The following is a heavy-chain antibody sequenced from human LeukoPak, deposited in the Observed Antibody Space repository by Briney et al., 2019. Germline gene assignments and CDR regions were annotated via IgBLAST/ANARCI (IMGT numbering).Heavy chain of an antibody. V-gene: IGHV3-30*04. D-gene: IGHD6-13*01. CDR3: AKDGGIAADYFDY. J-gene: IGHJ4*02. CDR1: GFTFSSYV. CDR2: ISYDGSNE. Sequence: GGSLRLSCAAPGFTFSSYVMHWVRQAPGKGLEWVAIISYDGSNEYYADSVKGRFTISRDNSKNTLYLQMNSLRAEDTAVYYCAKDGGIAADYFDYWGQGTLVTVSS.